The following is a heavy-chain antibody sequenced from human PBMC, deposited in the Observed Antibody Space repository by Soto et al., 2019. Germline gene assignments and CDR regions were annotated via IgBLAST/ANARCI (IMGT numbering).Heavy chain of an antibody. Sequence: SETLSLTCAVSGGSISSSNWWSWVRQPPGKGLEWIGEIYHSGSTNYNPSLKSRVTISVDKSKNQFSLKLSSVTAADTAVYYCARHGPIVVVPAAMRGPGAFDIWGQGTMVTVSS. CDR3: ARHGPIVVVPAAMRGPGAFDI. D-gene: IGHD2-2*01. CDR2: IYHSGST. J-gene: IGHJ3*02. V-gene: IGHV4-4*02. CDR1: GGSISSSNW.